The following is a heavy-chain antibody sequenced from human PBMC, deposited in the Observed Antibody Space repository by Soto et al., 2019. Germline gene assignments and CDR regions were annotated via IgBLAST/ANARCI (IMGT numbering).Heavy chain of an antibody. CDR3: ARAGYSSGSFMDV. V-gene: IGHV4-34*01. J-gene: IGHJ6*02. D-gene: IGHD6-19*01. CDR2: INHSGST. Sequence: TLSLTCAVYGGSFSGYYWSWIRQPPGKGLEWIGEINHSGSTNYNPSLKSRVTISVDTSKNQFSLKLSSVTAADTAVYYCARAGYSSGSFMDVWGQGTTVTVSS. CDR1: GGSFSGYY.